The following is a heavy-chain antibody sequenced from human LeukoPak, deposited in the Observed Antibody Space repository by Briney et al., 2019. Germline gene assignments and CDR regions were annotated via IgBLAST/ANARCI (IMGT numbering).Heavy chain of an antibody. CDR3: ARGSDYYYYGMDV. CDR1: GGSFSGYY. J-gene: IGHJ6*02. CDR2: INHSGST. V-gene: IGHV4-34*01. Sequence: SETLSLTCAVYGGSFSGYYWSWIRQPPGKGLEWIGEINHSGSTNYNPSLKSRVTISVDKSKNQFSLKLSSVTAADTAVYYCARGSDYYYYGMDVWGQGTTVTVSS.